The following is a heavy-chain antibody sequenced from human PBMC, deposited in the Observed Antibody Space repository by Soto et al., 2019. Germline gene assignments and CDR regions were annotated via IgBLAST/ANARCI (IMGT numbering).Heavy chain of an antibody. CDR3: ARRYGPGFDY. V-gene: IGHV4-59*08. D-gene: IGHD4-17*01. CDR2: YSGFT. J-gene: IGHJ4*02. CDR1: GGSITTYQ. Sequence: SETLSLTCTVSGGSITTYQWSWIRQPPGKGLEWIVGYSGFTDYNPSLKSRVTISVDTSKNQFSLKLSSVTAADTAVYYCARRYGPGFDYWGQGTLVTVSS.